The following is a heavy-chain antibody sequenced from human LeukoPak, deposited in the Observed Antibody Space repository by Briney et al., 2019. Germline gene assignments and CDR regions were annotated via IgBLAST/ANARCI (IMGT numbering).Heavy chain of an antibody. J-gene: IGHJ4*02. CDR2: INHSGST. Sequence: SETLSLTRAVYGGSFSGYLWSWIRQPPGKGLEWIGEINHSGSTNYNPSLKSRVTISGDTSKNQFSLKLRSVTAADTAVYYCARAETGMVRGVIANWGQGTLVTVSS. CDR1: GGSFSGYL. D-gene: IGHD3-10*01. V-gene: IGHV4-34*01. CDR3: ARAETGMVRGVIAN.